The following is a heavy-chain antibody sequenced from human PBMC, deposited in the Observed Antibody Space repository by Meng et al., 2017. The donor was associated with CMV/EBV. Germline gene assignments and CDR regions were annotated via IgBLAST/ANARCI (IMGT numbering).Heavy chain of an antibody. CDR3: AKDRGCYYDY. V-gene: IGHV3-23*03. CDR1: GFTFSSYA. CDR2: IYSGGSST. D-gene: IGHD1-26*01. J-gene: IGHJ4*02. Sequence: GESLKISCAASGFTFSSYAMSWVRQAPGKGLEWVSVIYSGGSSTYYADSVKGRFTISRDNSKNTLYLQMNSLRAEDTAVYYCAKDRGCYYDYWGQGTLVTVSS.